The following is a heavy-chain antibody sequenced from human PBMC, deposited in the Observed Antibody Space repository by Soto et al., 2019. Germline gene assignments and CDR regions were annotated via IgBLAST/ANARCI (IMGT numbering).Heavy chain of an antibody. V-gene: IGHV1-69*01. CDR2: IIPMYGPA. D-gene: IGHD3-10*02. CDR1: GGTFSSYA. J-gene: IGHJ5*01. Sequence: QVPLVQSGAEVKKPGSSVTVSCKASGGTFSSYAIHWVRQAPGQGLEWMGGIIPMYGPAKYAQRFQGRVTSTADESTTTVYVELTSLTSQDPAVYNCARVTSIVRVVIDNGSDTWGHGPLVTGSS. CDR3: ARVTSIVRVVIDNGSDT.